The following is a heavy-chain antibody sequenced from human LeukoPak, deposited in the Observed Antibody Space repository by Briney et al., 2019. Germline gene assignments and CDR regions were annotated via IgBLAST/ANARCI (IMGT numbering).Heavy chain of an antibody. V-gene: IGHV3-7*01. CDR2: IKQDGNEK. J-gene: IGHJ6*03. CDR3: AKAGRGGAITMVRGVKGDYYYMDV. Sequence: GGSLRLSCAASGFRFNTYWMSWVRQAPGKGLEWVANIKQDGNEKYYADSVKGRFTISRDNGKNSLDLQMNSLRADDTAVYYCAKAGRGGAITMVRGVKGDYYYMDVWGKGTTVTISS. CDR1: GFRFNTYW. D-gene: IGHD3-10*01.